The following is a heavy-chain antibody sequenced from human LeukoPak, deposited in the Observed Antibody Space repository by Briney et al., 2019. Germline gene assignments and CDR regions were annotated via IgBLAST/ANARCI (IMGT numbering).Heavy chain of an antibody. D-gene: IGHD6-19*01. Sequence: ASVKLSCKASGYTFTGYYMHWARQAPGQGLEWMGGIIPIFGTANYAQKFQGRVTITADKSKSTAYMELSSLRSEDTAVYYGARDSGYSSGWSNNDAFDIWGQGTMVTVSS. CDR1: GYTFTGYY. CDR3: ARDSGYSSGWSNNDAFDI. CDR2: IIPIFGTA. V-gene: IGHV1-69*06. J-gene: IGHJ3*02.